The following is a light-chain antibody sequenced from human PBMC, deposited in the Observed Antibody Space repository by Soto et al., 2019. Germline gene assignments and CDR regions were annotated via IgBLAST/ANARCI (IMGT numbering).Light chain of an antibody. CDR1: SSNIGAGYD. CDR2: GNS. CDR3: QSYDSSLSAWDG. Sequence: QSVLTQPPSVSGAPGQRVAISCTGSSSNIGAGYDVHWYQQLPGTAPKLLIYGNSNRPSGVPDRFSGSKSGTSASLAITGLQAEDEADYYCQSYDSSLSAWDGFGTGTKVTVL. J-gene: IGLJ1*01. V-gene: IGLV1-40*01.